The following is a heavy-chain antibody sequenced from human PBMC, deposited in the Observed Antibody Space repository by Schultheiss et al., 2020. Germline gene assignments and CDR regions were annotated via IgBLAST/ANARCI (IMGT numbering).Heavy chain of an antibody. CDR2: INHSGST. Sequence: SQTLSLTCAVYGGSFSGYYWSWIRQPPGKGLEWIGEINHSGSTNYNPSLKSRVTISVDTSKNQFSLKLSSVTAEDTAVYYCARIAGYSSGWYYYYYYGMDVWGQGTTVTVSS. CDR1: GGSFSGYY. CDR3: ARIAGYSSGWYYYYYYGMDV. V-gene: IGHV4-34*01. D-gene: IGHD6-19*01. J-gene: IGHJ6*02.